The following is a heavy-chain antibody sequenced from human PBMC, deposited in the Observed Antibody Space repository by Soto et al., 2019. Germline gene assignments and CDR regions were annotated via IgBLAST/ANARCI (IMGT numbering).Heavy chain of an antibody. D-gene: IGHD5-12*01. CDR1: GGSISGYY. J-gene: IGHJ4*02. CDR2: IYYSGTT. Sequence: QVQLQESGPGLVKPSETLSLNCTVSGGSISGYYWSWIRQPPGKGLEWIGYIYYSGTTNYNPSLKSRVTISVDTSKDQFSLKLTSVTAADTAVYYCARHSLRLVSTRAAFDYWGQGTLVTVSS. CDR3: ARHSLRLVSTRAAFDY. V-gene: IGHV4-59*08.